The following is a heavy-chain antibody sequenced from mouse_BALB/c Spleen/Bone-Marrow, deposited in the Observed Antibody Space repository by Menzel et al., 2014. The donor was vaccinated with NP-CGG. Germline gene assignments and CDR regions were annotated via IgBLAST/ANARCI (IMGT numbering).Heavy chain of an antibody. CDR1: GYTSTSYT. J-gene: IGHJ2*01. D-gene: IGHD6-2*01. CDR2: INPSSNYT. CDR3: ARVLRWSLDY. V-gene: IGHV1-4*01. Sequence: QVQLKESGAELARPGASVKMSCKASGYTSTSYTMHWVKQRPGQGLEWIGFINPSSNYTNYNQKFKDKATLTADKSSSTAYMQLSSLTSEDSAVYYCARVLRWSLDYWGQGTTLTVSS.